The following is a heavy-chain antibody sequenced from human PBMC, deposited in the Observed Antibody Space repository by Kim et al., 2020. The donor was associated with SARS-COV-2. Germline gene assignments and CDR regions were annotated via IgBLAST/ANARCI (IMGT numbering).Heavy chain of an antibody. CDR3: ARHEFSVRGGTTDY. Sequence: SETLSLTCTVSGGSISSSSYYWGWIRQPPGKGLEWIGSIYYSGSTYYNPSLKSRVTISVDTSKNQFSLKLSSVTAADTAVYYCARHEFSVRGGTTDYWGQGTLVTVSS. J-gene: IGHJ4*02. CDR2: IYYSGST. D-gene: IGHD3-10*02. CDR1: GGSISSSSYY. V-gene: IGHV4-39*01.